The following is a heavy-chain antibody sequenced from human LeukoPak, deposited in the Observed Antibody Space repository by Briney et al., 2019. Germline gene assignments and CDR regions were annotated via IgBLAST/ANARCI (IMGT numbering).Heavy chain of an antibody. CDR2: ISSSSSYI. J-gene: IGHJ4*02. V-gene: IGHV3-21*01. D-gene: IGHD3-3*01. Sequence: GGSLRLSCAASGFTFSSYSMNWVRQAPGKGLEWVSSISSSSSYIYYADPVKGRFTISRDNAKNSLYLQMDSLRAEDTAVYYCARVASTSIFGVVIFDYWGQGTLVTVSS. CDR1: GFTFSSYS. CDR3: ARVASTSIFGVVIFDY.